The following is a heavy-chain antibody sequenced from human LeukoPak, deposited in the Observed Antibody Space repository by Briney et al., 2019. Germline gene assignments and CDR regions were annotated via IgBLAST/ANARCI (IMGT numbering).Heavy chain of an antibody. CDR3: ALSTYYDFWSGPGY. Sequence: GGSLRLSCAASGFTFSSYAMSWVRQAPGKGLEWVSAISGSGGSTYYADSVKGRFTISRDNSKNTLYLQMNSLRAEDTAVYYCALSTYYDFWSGPGYWGQGTLVTVSS. V-gene: IGHV3-23*01. CDR1: GFTFSSYA. CDR2: ISGSGGST. J-gene: IGHJ4*02. D-gene: IGHD3-3*01.